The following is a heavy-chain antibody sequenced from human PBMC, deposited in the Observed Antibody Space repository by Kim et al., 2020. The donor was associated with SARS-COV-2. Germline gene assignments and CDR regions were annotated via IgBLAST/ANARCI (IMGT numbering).Heavy chain of an antibody. J-gene: IGHJ4*02. CDR2: VDAGGGVT. V-gene: IGHV3-23*01. CDR1: GFTFSDHG. Sequence: GGSLRLSCAASGFTFSDHGMNWVRQAPGKGLEWVSIVDAGGGVTYYVDSVKGRFTISRDNSKKTLYLQMNTLRVEDTAVYYCARSLYAASTRSLDSWGQGTLVTVSS. CDR3: ARSLYAASTRSLDS. D-gene: IGHD2-8*01.